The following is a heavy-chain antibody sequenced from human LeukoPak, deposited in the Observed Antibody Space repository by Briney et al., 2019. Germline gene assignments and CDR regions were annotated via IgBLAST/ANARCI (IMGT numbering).Heavy chain of an antibody. J-gene: IGHJ2*01. CDR1: GFTFSNHW. Sequence: QTGGSLRLSCAASGFTFSNHWMSWVRQAPGKGLEWVANIKQGESEKYYVDSVKGRFTISRDNAKNSLYLQVNSLRAEDTAVYYCAREGLATLDLWGRGTLVTVSS. CDR3: AREGLATLDL. V-gene: IGHV3-7*01. D-gene: IGHD2-15*01. CDR2: IKQGESEK.